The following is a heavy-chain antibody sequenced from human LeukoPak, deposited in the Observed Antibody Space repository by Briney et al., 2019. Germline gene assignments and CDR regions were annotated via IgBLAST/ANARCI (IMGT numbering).Heavy chain of an antibody. Sequence: PSETLSLTCTVSGGSISSGDYYWSWIRQPPGKGLEWIGYISHSGSTNYSPSLKSRVTISLDTSKNQFSLKLSSVTAADTAVYYCAGHHPRNTVDFWGQGTLVTVSS. V-gene: IGHV4-61*08. J-gene: IGHJ4*02. D-gene: IGHD2-8*02. CDR2: ISHSGST. CDR1: GGSISSGDYY. CDR3: AGHHPRNTVDF.